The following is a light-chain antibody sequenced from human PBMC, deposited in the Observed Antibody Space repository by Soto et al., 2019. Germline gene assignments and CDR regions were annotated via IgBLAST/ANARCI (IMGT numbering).Light chain of an antibody. V-gene: IGKV1-5*03. Sequence: DIQMTQSRSTLSASXXDRVXITCLASQSIDSWVAWYQQKPGKAPKXXISKASTLESGVPARFSGSGSGTEFTLTISSLQPDDVATYYCQLYNSYLWRFGQGTKVDIK. CDR1: QSIDSW. CDR2: KAS. CDR3: QLYNSYLWR. J-gene: IGKJ1*01.